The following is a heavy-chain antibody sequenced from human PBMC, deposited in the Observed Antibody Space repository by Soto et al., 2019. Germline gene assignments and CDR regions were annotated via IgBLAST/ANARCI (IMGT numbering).Heavy chain of an antibody. CDR2: ISGSGRPI. CDR1: GFMFSSYS. V-gene: IGHV3-48*02. J-gene: IGHJ3*01. CDR3: ARDHDWAFDL. Sequence: GGSLRLSCVASGFMFSSYSMNWVRQAPGKGPEWLSYISGSGRPISYADSARGRFTISRDNAKNSLYLQMNSLRDEDTAIYYCARDHDWAFDLWGQGTMVTVSS. D-gene: IGHD3-9*01.